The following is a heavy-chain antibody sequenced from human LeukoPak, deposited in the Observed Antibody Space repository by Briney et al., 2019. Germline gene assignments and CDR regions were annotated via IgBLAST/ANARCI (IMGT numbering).Heavy chain of an antibody. CDR1: GGSISSYY. CDR3: ARSYGSGSYYYFDY. D-gene: IGHD3-10*01. V-gene: IGHV4-4*07. CDR2: IFTSGST. Sequence: SETLSLTCTVSGGSISSYYWSWIRQPAGKGLEWIGRIFTSGSTNYNPSLMSRVTMSVDTSKNQFSLKLSSVTAADTAVYCCARSYGSGSYYYFDYWGQGTLVTVSS. J-gene: IGHJ4*02.